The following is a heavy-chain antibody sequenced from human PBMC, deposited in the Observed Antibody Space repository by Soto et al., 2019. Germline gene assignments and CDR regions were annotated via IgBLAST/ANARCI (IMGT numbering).Heavy chain of an antibody. CDR1: GFTFSSYS. J-gene: IGHJ4*02. CDR2: ISTSSSII. D-gene: IGHD6-6*01. CDR3: ARPPREGSSRPFDY. V-gene: IGHV3-48*02. Sequence: EVQLVESGGGLVQPGGSLSLSCAASGFTFSSYSMNWVRQAPGKGLEWVSYISTSSSIIYYADSVKGRFTISRDNAKNSLYLQMNSLRDEDTAVYYCARPPREGSSRPFDYWGQGTLVTVSS.